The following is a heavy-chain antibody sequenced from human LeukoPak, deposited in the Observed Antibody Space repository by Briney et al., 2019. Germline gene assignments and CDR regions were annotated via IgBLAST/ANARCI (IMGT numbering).Heavy chain of an antibody. J-gene: IGHJ4*02. V-gene: IGHV4-4*07. Sequence: SETLSLTCTVSGASIRTYFWSWFRQPAGKGLEWVGRVHSNGDTYYNPSLESRVTVSMDTSKNQFALNLTSLTAADTAVYYCARDIGLAHWGQGTLVTVSS. CDR2: VHSNGDT. CDR3: ARDIGLAH. CDR1: GASIRTYF. D-gene: IGHD3-16*02.